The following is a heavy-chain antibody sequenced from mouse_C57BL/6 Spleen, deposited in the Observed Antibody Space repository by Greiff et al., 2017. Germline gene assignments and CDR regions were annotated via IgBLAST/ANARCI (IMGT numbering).Heavy chain of an antibody. CDR3: AREVDGYFFTY. V-gene: IGHV1-82*01. D-gene: IGHD2-3*01. CDR2: IYPGDGDT. Sequence: QVQLQQSGPELVKPGASVKISCKASGYAFSSSWMNWVKQRPGKGLEWIGRIYPGDGDTNYNGKFKGKATLTADKSSSTAYMQLSSLTSEDSAVYFCAREVDGYFFTYWGQGTLVTVSA. J-gene: IGHJ3*01. CDR1: GYAFSSSW.